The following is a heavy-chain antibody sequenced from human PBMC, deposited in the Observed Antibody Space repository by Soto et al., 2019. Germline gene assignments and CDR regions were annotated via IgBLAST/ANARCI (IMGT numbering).Heavy chain of an antibody. CDR3: ARERGYSYGYSDY. Sequence: EVQLVESGGGLVQPGGSLRLSCAGSGFTFSSYSMNWVRQAPGKGLEWVSYISSSSSSIDYADSVKGRFTISRDNAKNSLYLQMNSLRDEDTAVYYCARERGYSYGYSDYWGQGTLVTVSS. V-gene: IGHV3-48*02. CDR1: GFTFSSYS. CDR2: ISSSSSSI. D-gene: IGHD5-18*01. J-gene: IGHJ4*02.